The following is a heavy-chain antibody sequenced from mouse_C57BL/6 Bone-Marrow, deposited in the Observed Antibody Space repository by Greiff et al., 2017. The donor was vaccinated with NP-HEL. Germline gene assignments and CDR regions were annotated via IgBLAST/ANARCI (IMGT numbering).Heavy chain of an antibody. CDR3: VRARDYGSSQYYFDY. J-gene: IGHJ2*01. Sequence: EVKLVESGGGLVQPKGSLKLSCAASGFTFNTYAMHWVRQAPGKGLEWVARIRSKSSNYATYYADSVKDRFTISRDDSQSMLYLQMNNLKTEDTAMYDCVRARDYGSSQYYFDYWGQGTTLTVSS. CDR2: IRSKSSNYAT. CDR1: GFTFNTYA. V-gene: IGHV10-3*01. D-gene: IGHD1-1*01.